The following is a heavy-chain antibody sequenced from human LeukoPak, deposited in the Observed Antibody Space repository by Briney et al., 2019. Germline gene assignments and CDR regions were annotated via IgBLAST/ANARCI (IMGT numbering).Heavy chain of an antibody. CDR2: IYYSGST. D-gene: IGHD3-10*01. CDR3: ARGRFENTMVRGATSQSSHYHYYGMDV. CDR1: GGSINSYY. J-gene: IGHJ6*02. Sequence: SETLSLTCTVSGGSINSYYWSWIRQPPGKGLEWIGSIYYSGSTYYNPSLKSRVTISVDTSKNQFSLKLSSVTAADTAVYYCARGRFENTMVRGATSQSSHYHYYGMDVWGQGTTVTVSS. V-gene: IGHV4-59*05.